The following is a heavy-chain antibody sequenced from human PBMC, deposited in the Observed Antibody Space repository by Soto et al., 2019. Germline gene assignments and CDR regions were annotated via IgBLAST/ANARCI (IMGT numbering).Heavy chain of an antibody. V-gene: IGHV3-23*01. CDR1: DFSFTSYA. CDR3: AQQMGKWVDTAIDF. D-gene: IGHD1-26*01. CDR2: LSHDGGNI. Sequence: EVQMSASGGGVVQPGESLRLSCVAPDFSFTSYAMTWVRLVPGKGLQWVAALSHDGGNIYYRDSVRGRFTISRDNSKKTLYLQMDSLKGEDTAVYFCAQQMGKWVDTAIDFWGQGTQVTVSS. J-gene: IGHJ4*02.